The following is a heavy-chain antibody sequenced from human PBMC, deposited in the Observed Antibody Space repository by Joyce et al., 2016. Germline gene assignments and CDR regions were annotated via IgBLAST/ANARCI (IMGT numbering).Heavy chain of an antibody. J-gene: IGHJ6*02. Sequence: QLKLQQSGPGLVKPSQTLSLTCAISGESVSSNSAAWNWIRQSPSRGLEWLGRTYFRSKWYNDYAGSMKSRLTIIPDTSNNQFSLQVRSVTPEDTAVYFCARDVEIFSGTFYGMDVWGQGTTVTVSS. CDR2: TYFRSKWYN. CDR3: ARDVEIFSGTFYGMDV. CDR1: GESVSSNSAA. V-gene: IGHV6-1*01. D-gene: IGHD1-1*01.